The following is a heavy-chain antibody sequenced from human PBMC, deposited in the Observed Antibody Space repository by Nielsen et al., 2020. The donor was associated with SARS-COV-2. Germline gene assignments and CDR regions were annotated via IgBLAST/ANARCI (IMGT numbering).Heavy chain of an antibody. CDR3: TRGYCSSASCSYFDH. D-gene: IGHD2-2*01. J-gene: IGHJ4*02. CDR1: GFTLSNNY. V-gene: IGHV3-53*01. CDR2: IFSGGST. Sequence: GGSLRLSCAASGFTLSNNYMSWVRQAPGRGLEWVSVIFSGGSTNYADSVKGRFTISRDDPKNTLFLQMNNLGAEDTAVYYCTRGYCSSASCSYFDHWGQGTLVTVSS.